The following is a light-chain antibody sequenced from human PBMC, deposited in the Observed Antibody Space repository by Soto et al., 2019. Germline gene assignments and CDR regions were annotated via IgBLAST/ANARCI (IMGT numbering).Light chain of an antibody. CDR2: GAF. CDR1: QSVSRN. J-gene: IGKJ5*01. CDR3: QQRNVWPPVT. V-gene: IGKV3-11*01. Sequence: EIVITQSPGTLSVSPGERATLSCRASQSVSRNLAWYQQKPGQAPRLLIYGAFNRATGIPARFSGSGSGTDFTLTISSLEPEDSAVYYCQQRNVWPPVTFGQGTRLEIK.